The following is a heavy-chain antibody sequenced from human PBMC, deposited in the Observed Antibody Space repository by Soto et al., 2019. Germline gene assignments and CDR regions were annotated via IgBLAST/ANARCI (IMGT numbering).Heavy chain of an antibody. J-gene: IGHJ6*02. V-gene: IGHV1-46*01. D-gene: IGHD3-10*01. CDR3: ARWFYYGSGSNPFGMDV. CDR1: GYTFTSYY. CDR2: INPSGGGT. Sequence: GASVKVSCKASGYTFTSYYMQWVRQAPGQGLEWMGIINPSGGGTNYARKFQGRVTMTRDTSTSTVFMELSRLRSEDTAVYYCARWFYYGSGSNPFGMDVWGQGTTVTVSS.